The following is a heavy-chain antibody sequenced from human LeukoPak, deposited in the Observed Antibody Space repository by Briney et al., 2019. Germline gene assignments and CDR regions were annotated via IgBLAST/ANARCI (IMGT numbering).Heavy chain of an antibody. Sequence: SETLSLTCKVSGYPIGLDYYWVWIRQAAGRGLQWIGGFHRGRIQYNSALKSRVTISIDSSKNQFSLRMWPVTAADTAFYFCAKAPSSYESGNGYPNLGWLDPWGQGALVTVSS. CDR3: AKAPSSYESGNGYPNLGWLDP. V-gene: IGHV4-38-2*02. J-gene: IGHJ5*02. D-gene: IGHD5-24*01. CDR1: GYPIGLDYY. CDR2: FHRGRI.